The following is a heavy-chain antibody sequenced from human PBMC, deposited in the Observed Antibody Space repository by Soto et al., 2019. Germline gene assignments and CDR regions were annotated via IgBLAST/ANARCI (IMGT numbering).Heavy chain of an antibody. D-gene: IGHD2-21*01. CDR3: AKSLLFVDHGYMDV. Sequence: QVQLVQSGAELKKPGSSVKVSCEASGGSFTSYSFTWVRQAPGQGLEWMGRIIPIQGKANYALKFQDRVTITADRSTSTVYMELTSLKPEDTAVYFCAKSLLFVDHGYMDVWGKGTTVTVSS. V-gene: IGHV1-69*02. CDR1: GGSFTSYS. CDR2: IIPIQGKA. J-gene: IGHJ6*03.